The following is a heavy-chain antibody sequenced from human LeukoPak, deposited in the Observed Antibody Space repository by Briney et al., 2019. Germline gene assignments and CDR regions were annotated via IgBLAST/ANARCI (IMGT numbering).Heavy chain of an antibody. J-gene: IGHJ3*02. V-gene: IGHV3-30*02. CDR1: GFTFSSYG. D-gene: IGHD3-3*01. Sequence: GGSLRLSCAASGFTFSSYGMHWVRQAPGKGLEWVAFIRYDGSNKYYADSVKGRFTISRDNSKNTLYLQMNSLRAEDTAVYYCAKGQVFGVAIPAWAFDIWGQGTMVTVSS. CDR3: AKGQVFGVAIPAWAFDI. CDR2: IRYDGSNK.